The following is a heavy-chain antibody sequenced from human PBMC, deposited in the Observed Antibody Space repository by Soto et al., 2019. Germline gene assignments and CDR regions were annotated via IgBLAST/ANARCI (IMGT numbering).Heavy chain of an antibody. Sequence: LRLSCAASGFTFSDSGMHWVRQASGKGLEWVGRIRSKANSYATVYAASVKGRFTISRDDSKNTAYLQMNSLQTEDTAVYYCTVTYYDFWSGPNHWGQGTLVTVSS. CDR3: TVTYYDFWSGPNH. CDR1: GFTFSDSG. J-gene: IGHJ5*02. D-gene: IGHD3-3*01. CDR2: IRSKANSYAT. V-gene: IGHV3-73*01.